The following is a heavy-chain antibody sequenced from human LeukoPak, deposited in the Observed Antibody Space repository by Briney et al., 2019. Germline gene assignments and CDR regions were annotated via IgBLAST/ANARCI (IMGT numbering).Heavy chain of an antibody. CDR3: ARDTPDFDWLSEW. CDR1: GFTFSTYW. D-gene: IGHD3-9*01. V-gene: IGHV3-7*03. Sequence: PGGSLRLSCAASGFTFSTYWMSWVRQAPGKGLEWGANIKQDGSEKYYVDSVKGRFTISRDNAKNSLYLEMNSLRAEDTAVYYCARDTPDFDWLSEWWGQGTLVTVSS. J-gene: IGHJ4*02. CDR2: IKQDGSEK.